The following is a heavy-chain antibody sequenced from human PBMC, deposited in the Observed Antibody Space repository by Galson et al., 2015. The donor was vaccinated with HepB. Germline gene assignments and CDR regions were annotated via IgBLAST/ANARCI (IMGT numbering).Heavy chain of an antibody. D-gene: IGHD5-24*01. CDR2: ISGRGGST. CDR1: GFTFSSYA. CDR3: AKDRKRWLQLGAFDI. J-gene: IGHJ3*02. V-gene: IGHV3-23*01. Sequence: SLRLSCAASGFTFSSYAMSWVRQAPGKGLEWVSAISGRGGSTYYADSVKGRFTISRDNSKNTLYLQMNSLRAEDTAVYYCAKDRKRWLQLGAFDIWGQGTMVTVSS.